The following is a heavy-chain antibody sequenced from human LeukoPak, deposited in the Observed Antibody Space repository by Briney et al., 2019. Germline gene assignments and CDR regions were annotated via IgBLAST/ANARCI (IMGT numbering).Heavy chain of an antibody. CDR1: GYTFTSYG. Sequence: ASVKVSCKASGYTFTSYGISWVRQAPGQGLEWMGWISAYNGNTNYAQKLQGRVTMTTHTSTSTAYMELRSLRSDDTAVYYCARGGHYYYDSSGYYYWGQGTLVTVSS. D-gene: IGHD3-22*01. J-gene: IGHJ4*02. CDR2: ISAYNGNT. V-gene: IGHV1-18*01. CDR3: ARGGHYYYDSSGYYY.